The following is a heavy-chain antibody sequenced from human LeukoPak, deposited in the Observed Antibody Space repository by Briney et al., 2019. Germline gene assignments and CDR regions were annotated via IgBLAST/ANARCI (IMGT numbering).Heavy chain of an antibody. CDR1: GFTFSGSA. CDR3: ARGSPYDSSGYYCDY. D-gene: IGHD3-22*01. CDR2: IRSKANSYAT. V-gene: IGHV3-73*01. J-gene: IGHJ4*02. Sequence: GGSLRLSCAASGFTFSGSAMHWVRQASGKGLEWVGRIRSKANSYATAYAASVKGRFTISRENAKNSLYLQMNSLRAGDTAVYYCARGSPYDSSGYYCDYWGQGTLVTVSS.